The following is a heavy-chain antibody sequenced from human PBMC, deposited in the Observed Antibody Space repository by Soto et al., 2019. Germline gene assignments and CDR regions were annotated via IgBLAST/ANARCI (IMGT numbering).Heavy chain of an antibody. Sequence: EVQLLESGGGLVQPGGSLRLSCAASGFTFTSYAMSWVRQAPGKGLEWVSAISSSGVSSYSADSVKVRFTISRDNSKNTLYLHMNTLRAEDTAVYYCAKDRELLWFGESYYYYYMDVWGKGTTVTVSS. V-gene: IGHV3-23*01. J-gene: IGHJ6*03. CDR2: ISSSGVSS. D-gene: IGHD3-10*01. CDR1: GFTFTSYA. CDR3: AKDRELLWFGESYYYYYMDV.